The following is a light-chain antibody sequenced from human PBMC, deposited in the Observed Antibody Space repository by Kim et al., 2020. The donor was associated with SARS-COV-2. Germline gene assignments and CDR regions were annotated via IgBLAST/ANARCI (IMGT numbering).Light chain of an antibody. CDR3: PQSYSTPMYT. Sequence: DIQMTQSPSSLSASVGDRVTITCRASQSISSYLNWYQQKPGKAPKLLIYAASSLQSGVPSRFSGSGSGTDFTLTISSLQSEDFATYYCPQSYSTPMYTFGQGTKLEI. CDR2: AAS. V-gene: IGKV1-39*01. J-gene: IGKJ2*01. CDR1: QSISSY.